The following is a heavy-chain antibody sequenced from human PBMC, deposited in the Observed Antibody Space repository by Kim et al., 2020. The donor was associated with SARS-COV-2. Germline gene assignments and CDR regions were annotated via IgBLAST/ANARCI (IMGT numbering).Heavy chain of an antibody. V-gene: IGHV4-59*13. CDR2: ISDIGTT. Sequence: SETLSLTCPVSGDSISNYFWSWIRQPPGKGLEWIGYISDIGTTNYNPSLNSRVTISRDTSMNQISLRLSPMTTTDTALYYYARDRRRSPYAVFTLRGQGT. CDR3: ARDRRRSPYAVFTL. J-gene: IGHJ4*02. D-gene: IGHD2-2*01. CDR1: GDSISNYF.